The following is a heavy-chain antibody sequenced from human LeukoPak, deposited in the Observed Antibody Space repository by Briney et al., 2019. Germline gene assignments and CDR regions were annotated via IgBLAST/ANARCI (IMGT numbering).Heavy chain of an antibody. V-gene: IGHV4-61*01. CDR3: ARFSPRNSFDY. Sequence: SETLSLTCTVSGGSVSSGSYYWSWIRQPPGKGLEWIGYIYYSGSTNYNPSLKSRVTISVDTSKNQFSLKLSSVTAADTAVYYCARFSPRNSFDYRGQGTLVTVSS. CDR1: GGSVSSGSYY. J-gene: IGHJ4*02. CDR2: IYYSGST.